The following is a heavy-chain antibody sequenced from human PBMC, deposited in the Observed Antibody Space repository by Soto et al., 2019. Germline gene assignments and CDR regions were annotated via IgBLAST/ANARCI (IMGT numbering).Heavy chain of an antibody. CDR2: SSATGAGT. CDR3: AKDRRAGGNYGLYADF. D-gene: IGHD1-7*01. J-gene: IGHJ4*02. Sequence: EVQLLESGGGLVQPGGSLRLSCAASGFTFSSYGMTWVRQAPGKGLEWVSFSSATGAGTYYADSVKGRFTISRDNSKNTLYLQMTSLRAADTADYYCAKDRRAGGNYGLYADFWGQGALVIVSS. CDR1: GFTFSSYG. V-gene: IGHV3-23*01.